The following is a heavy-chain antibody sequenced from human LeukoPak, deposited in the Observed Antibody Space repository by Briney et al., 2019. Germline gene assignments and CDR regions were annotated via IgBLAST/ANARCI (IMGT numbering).Heavy chain of an antibody. Sequence: GGSLRLSCAASGFIVTNNYMSWVRRAPGKGLEWVSGISSGGPAYYADSVKGRFSISRDHSKNTLYLQMNSLRAEDTAVYYCAKMVSAAGTTGGDYFDYWGQGTLVTVSS. CDR2: ISSGGPA. V-gene: IGHV3-53*01. J-gene: IGHJ4*02. CDR1: GFIVTNNY. D-gene: IGHD6-13*01. CDR3: AKMVSAAGTTGGDYFDY.